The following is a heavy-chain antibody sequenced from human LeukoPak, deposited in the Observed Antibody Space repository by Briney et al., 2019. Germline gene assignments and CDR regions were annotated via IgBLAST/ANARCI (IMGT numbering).Heavy chain of an antibody. J-gene: IGHJ5*02. CDR1: GGSFSGYY. D-gene: IGHD3-22*01. V-gene: IGHV4-59*10. Sequence: SETLSLTCAVYGGSFSGYYWSWIRQPAGKGLEWIGRIYTSGSTNYNPSLKSRVTMSVDTSKNQFSLKLSSVTAADTAVYYCARDHTYYYDSSGYNWFDPWGQGTLVTVSS. CDR3: ARDHTYYYDSSGYNWFDP. CDR2: IYTSGST.